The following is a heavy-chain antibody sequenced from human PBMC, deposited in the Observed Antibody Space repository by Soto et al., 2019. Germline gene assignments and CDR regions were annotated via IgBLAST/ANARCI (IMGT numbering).Heavy chain of an antibody. CDR1: GASISSSNW. CDR3: AWGHYYGIFSCSYCLDV. D-gene: IGHD3-9*01. V-gene: IGHV4-4*02. Sequence: SETLSLTCAVSGASISSSNWWSRVHPPPGKGLEWIGEIYHSGSTNYNPSLKCRVTISVDTSKHQFSLKLSSVTAAATAVYSCAWGHYYGIFSCSYCLDVWGQGTLVTVSS. J-gene: IGHJ4*02. CDR2: IYHSGST.